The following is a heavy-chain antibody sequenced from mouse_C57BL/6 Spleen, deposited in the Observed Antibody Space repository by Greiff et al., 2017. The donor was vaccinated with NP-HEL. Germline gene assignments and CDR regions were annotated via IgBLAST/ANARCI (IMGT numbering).Heavy chain of an antibody. CDR3: ARDYYDYDAGAY. J-gene: IGHJ3*01. CDR2: IYPGDGDT. D-gene: IGHD2-4*01. V-gene: IGHV1-82*01. CDR1: GYAFSSSW. Sequence: VQLQQSGPELVKPGASVKISCKASGYAFSSSWMNWVKQRPGKGLEWIGRIYPGDGDTNYNGKFKGKATLTADKSSSTAYMQLSSLPSEDSAVYFCARDYYDYDAGAYWGQGTLVTVSA.